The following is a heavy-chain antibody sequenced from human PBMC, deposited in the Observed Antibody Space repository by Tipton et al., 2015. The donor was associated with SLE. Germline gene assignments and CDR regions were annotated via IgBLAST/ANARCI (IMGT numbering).Heavy chain of an antibody. V-gene: IGHV3-13*04. CDR3: ARDFPPVEYSSSVREDYFDY. CDR1: GFTFSSYD. Sequence: SLRLSCAASGFTFSSYDMHWVRQATGKGLEWVSAIGTAGDTYYPGSVKGRFTISRENAKNSLYLQMNSLRAGDTAVYYCARDFPPVEYSSSVREDYFDYWGQGTLVTVSS. J-gene: IGHJ4*02. D-gene: IGHD6-6*01. CDR2: IGTAGDT.